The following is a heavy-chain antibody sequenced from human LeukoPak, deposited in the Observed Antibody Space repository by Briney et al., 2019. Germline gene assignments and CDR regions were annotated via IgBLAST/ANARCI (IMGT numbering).Heavy chain of an antibody. CDR2: IYNSDSTT. CDR1: GFTFSEHY. J-gene: IGHJ6*02. Sequence: GGSLRLSCAASGFTFSEHYMSWIRQAPGKGLEWVSYIYNSDSTTYYADSVKGRFTMSRDNARNSGYLQMSSLRPGDTAVYYCARGHYGLDVWGQGTTVTVSS. CDR3: ARGHYGLDV. V-gene: IGHV3-11*01.